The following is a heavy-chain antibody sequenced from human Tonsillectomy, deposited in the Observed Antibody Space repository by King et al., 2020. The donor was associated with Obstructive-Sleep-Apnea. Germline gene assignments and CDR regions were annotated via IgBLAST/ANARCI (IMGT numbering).Heavy chain of an antibody. CDR3: ARDLTGMDV. J-gene: IGHJ6*02. CDR1: GGTVTTDT. D-gene: IGHD3-9*01. Sequence: VQRVEAGAEGKKTGAAVTGSCKASGGTVTTDTISWVRQAPGQGLEWMGGIIPMSGTAHYAQKCQGRVTITADVSTNIVFMELNSLRSEDTAVYYCARDLTGMDVWGQGTSVAVSS. CDR2: IIPMSGTA. V-gene: IGHV1-69*01.